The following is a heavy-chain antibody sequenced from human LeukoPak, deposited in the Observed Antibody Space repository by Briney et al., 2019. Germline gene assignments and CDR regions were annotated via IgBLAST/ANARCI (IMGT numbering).Heavy chain of an antibody. V-gene: IGHV3-15*01. D-gene: IGHD1-26*01. Sequence: PGGSLRLSCAASGFTFSNAWMSWVRQAPGKGLEWVGRIKSKTDGGTTDYAAPVKGRFTISRDDSKNTLYVQMNSLRDEDTAVYYCAKDQRWESPHYLDSWGQGTLVTVSS. CDR1: GFTFSNAW. CDR3: AKDQRWESPHYLDS. J-gene: IGHJ4*02. CDR2: IKSKTDGGTT.